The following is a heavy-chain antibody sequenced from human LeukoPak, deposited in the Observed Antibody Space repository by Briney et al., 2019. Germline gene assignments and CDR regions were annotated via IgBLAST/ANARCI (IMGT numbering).Heavy chain of an antibody. Sequence: SVKVSCKASGGTFSSYTISWVRQAPGQGLEWMGRIIPILGIANYAQKFQGRVTITADKSTSTAYMELSSLRSEDTAVYYCARAPTRYFEWSHAFDIWGQGTMVTVSS. V-gene: IGHV1-69*02. J-gene: IGHJ3*02. D-gene: IGHD3-9*01. CDR1: GGTFSSYT. CDR2: IIPILGIA. CDR3: ARAPTRYFEWSHAFDI.